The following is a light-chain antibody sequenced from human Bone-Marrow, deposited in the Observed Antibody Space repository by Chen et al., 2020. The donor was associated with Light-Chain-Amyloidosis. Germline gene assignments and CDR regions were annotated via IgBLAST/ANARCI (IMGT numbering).Light chain of an antibody. J-gene: IGLJ1*01. CDR3: SSYTITNTLV. Sequence: QSALTQPAPLSGSPGQSIPLSCTGTSSDVGGDNHVSWYQQHPDKAPKLMIYEVTNRPSWVPDRFAGSKSDNTASLTISGLQTEDEADYFCSSYTITNTLVFGSGTRVTVL. CDR2: EVT. V-gene: IGLV2-14*01. CDR1: SSDVGGDNH.